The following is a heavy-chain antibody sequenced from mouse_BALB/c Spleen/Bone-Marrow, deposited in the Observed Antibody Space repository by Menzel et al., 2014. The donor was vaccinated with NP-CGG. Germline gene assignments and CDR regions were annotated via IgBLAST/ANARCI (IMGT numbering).Heavy chain of an antibody. CDR2: IWSGGST. D-gene: IGHD2-10*01. J-gene: IGHJ4*01. CDR3: ASPYYGNYVYAMDY. CDR1: GFSLTGYG. Sequence: VQLQQSGPGLVQPSQSLSITCTVSGFSLTGYGVHWVRQSPGKGLEWLGVIWSGGSTDYNAAFISRLSISKDNSKSQVFFKMNSLKANDTAIYYCASPYYGNYVYAMDYWGQGTSVTVSS. V-gene: IGHV2-2*02.